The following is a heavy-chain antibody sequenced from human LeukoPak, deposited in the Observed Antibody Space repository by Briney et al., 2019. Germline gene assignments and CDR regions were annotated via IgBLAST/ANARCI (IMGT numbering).Heavy chain of an antibody. V-gene: IGHV3-21*01. CDR1: GFTFSSYS. CDR2: ISSSSSYI. CDR3: ARDASSSEIYYYYYMDV. D-gene: IGHD6-6*01. J-gene: IGHJ6*03. Sequence: TGGSLRLSCAASGFTFSSYSMNWVRQAPGKGLEWVSSISSSSSYIYYADSVKGRFTISRDNAKNSLYLQMNSLRAEDTAVYYCARDASSSEIYYYYYMDVWGKGTTVTVSS.